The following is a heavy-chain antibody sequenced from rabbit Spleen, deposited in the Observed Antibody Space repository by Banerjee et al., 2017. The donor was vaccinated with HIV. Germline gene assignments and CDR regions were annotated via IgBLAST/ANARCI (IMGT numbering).Heavy chain of an antibody. D-gene: IGHD1-1*01. Sequence: QSLEESGGDLVKPGASLTLTCTASGFSFSSSCWMCWVRQAPGKGLEWIACINGGSAGSTYYASWAKGRFTISKTSSTTVTLQMTSLTAADTATYFCARDPNYASGHYIYSFWGQGTLVTVS. CDR3: ARDPNYASGHYIYSF. CDR1: GFSFSSSCW. J-gene: IGHJ6*01. CDR2: INGGSAGST. V-gene: IGHV1S40*01.